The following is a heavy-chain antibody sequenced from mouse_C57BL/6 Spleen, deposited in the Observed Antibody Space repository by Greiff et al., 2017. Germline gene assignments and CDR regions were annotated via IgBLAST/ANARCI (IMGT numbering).Heavy chain of an antibody. CDR1: GYAFSSSW. D-gene: IGHD2-12*01. CDR2: IYPGDGDT. V-gene: IGHV1-82*01. Sequence: VKLQQSGPELVKPGASVKISCKASGYAFSSSWMNWVKQRPGKGLEWIGRIYPGDGDTNYNGKFKGKATLTADKSSSTAYMQLGSLPSEDSAVSFCARTGAYSGYYFDYWGQGTTRTVSS. J-gene: IGHJ2*01. CDR3: ARTGAYSGYYFDY.